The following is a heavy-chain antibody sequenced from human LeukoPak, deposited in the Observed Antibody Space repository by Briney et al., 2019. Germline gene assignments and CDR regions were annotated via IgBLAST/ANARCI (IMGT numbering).Heavy chain of an antibody. Sequence: GTSLRLSCAASGFTFSNYAINWVRQAPGKGLEWVAVISYDAIIKYYADSVKGRFTISRDNSKNTLYLQMNSLTAEDTAVYFCAKAWRGGSYVDRHFDYWGQGGLVTVSS. J-gene: IGHJ4*02. D-gene: IGHD1-26*01. CDR3: AKAWRGGSYVDRHFDY. V-gene: IGHV3-30*04. CDR2: ISYDAIIK. CDR1: GFTFSNYA.